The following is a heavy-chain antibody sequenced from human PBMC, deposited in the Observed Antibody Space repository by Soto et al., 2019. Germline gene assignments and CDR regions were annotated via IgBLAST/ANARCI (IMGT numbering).Heavy chain of an antibody. CDR1: GDSINNSHW. CDR3: AREVNSSPARGPNWFDP. Sequence: QVRLQESGPGLVQPSGTLSLTCAVSGDSINNSHWWSWVRQTPGKGLEWIGETYHSGTTNYNPSLKTRVTISIDKSKNQFSLKMNSVTAADTAVYYCAREVNSSPARGPNWFDPWGQGTLVTVSS. CDR2: TYHSGTT. D-gene: IGHD6-13*01. V-gene: IGHV4-4*02. J-gene: IGHJ5*02.